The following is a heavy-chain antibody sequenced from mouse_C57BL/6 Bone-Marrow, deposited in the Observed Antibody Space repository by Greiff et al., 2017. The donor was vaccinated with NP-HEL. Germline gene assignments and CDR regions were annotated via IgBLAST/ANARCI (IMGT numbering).Heavy chain of an antibody. CDR1: GYAFSSSW. Sequence: VQLQQSGPELVKPGASVKISCKASGYAFSSSWMNWVKQRPGKGLEWIGRIYPGDGDTNYNGKFKGKATLTADKSSSTAYMQLSSLTSEDSAVYFCARWEGQRGSPFDYWGQGTTLTVSS. CDR3: ARWEGQRGSPFDY. D-gene: IGHD1-1*02. V-gene: IGHV1-82*01. J-gene: IGHJ2*01. CDR2: IYPGDGDT.